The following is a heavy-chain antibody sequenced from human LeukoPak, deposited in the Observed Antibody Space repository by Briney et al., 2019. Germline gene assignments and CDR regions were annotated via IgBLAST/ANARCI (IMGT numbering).Heavy chain of an antibody. CDR2: INHSGST. CDR3: ARGGYSYGYGISSFDY. J-gene: IGHJ4*02. D-gene: IGHD5-18*01. CDR1: GGSFSGYY. V-gene: IGHV4-34*01. Sequence: SETLFLTCAVYGGSFSGYYWSWIRQPPGKGLEWIGEINHSGSTNYNPSLKSRVTISVDTSKNQFSLKLSSVTAADTAVYYCARGGYSYGYGISSFDYWGQGTLVTVSS.